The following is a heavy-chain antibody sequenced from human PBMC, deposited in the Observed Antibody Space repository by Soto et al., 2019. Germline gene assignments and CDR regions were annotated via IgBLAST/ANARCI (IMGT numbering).Heavy chain of an antibody. V-gene: IGHV1-8*01. CDR2: VNPENGDT. CDR3: AKVSRKGSAIDFDY. Sequence: QVQLVQSGAELKKPGASVKGSCKASGYTFSNYDSNWVRQATGQGPEWIGWVNPENGDTGYAQKLQRRVTLTTDIYTNRAYKEQTSLRSEDTAIYFWAKVSRKGSAIDFDYWGQGTLITVSS. J-gene: IGHJ4*02. D-gene: IGHD3-10*01. CDR1: GYTFSNYD.